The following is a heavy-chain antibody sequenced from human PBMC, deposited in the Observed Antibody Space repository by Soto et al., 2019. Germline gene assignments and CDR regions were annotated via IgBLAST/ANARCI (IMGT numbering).Heavy chain of an antibody. D-gene: IGHD4-4*01. CDR1: GGTFSSYA. J-gene: IGHJ6*02. Sequence: QVQLVQSGAEVKKPGSSVKVSCKASGGTFSSYAISWVRQAPGQGLEWMGGIIPIFGTANYAQTFQGTVTITADESTSTAYMELSSLRSEDTAVYYCASPPSSNRYYYGMDVWGQGTTVTVSS. CDR2: IIPIFGTA. V-gene: IGHV1-69*12. CDR3: ASPPSSNRYYYGMDV.